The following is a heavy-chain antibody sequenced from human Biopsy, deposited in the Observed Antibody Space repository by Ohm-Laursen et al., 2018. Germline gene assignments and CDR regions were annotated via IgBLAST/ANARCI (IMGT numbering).Heavy chain of an antibody. CDR2: IIPVFGTP. Sequence: SSVKVSCKASGGSPSSYAIGWVRQAPGQGLEWMGGIIPVFGTPKYAQKFQGRVTITADESTSTAYMELSSLRTDDTAVYYCALQSVAQMKNFDYWGQGTLVTVSS. CDR1: GGSPSSYA. D-gene: IGHD6-19*01. V-gene: IGHV1-69*01. CDR3: ALQSVAQMKNFDY. J-gene: IGHJ4*02.